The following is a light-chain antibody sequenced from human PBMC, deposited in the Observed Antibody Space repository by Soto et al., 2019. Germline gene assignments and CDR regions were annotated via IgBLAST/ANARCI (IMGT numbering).Light chain of an antibody. CDR3: QQYDDLPLT. V-gene: IGKV1-33*01. Sequence: DIQMTQSPSYLSPSVGDRVTITCQASQDIKSHLSWFQQKPGRAPKLLIYGASNLETGVPPRFTGSGSRTHFTFTIDSLQPDDSATYYCQQYDDLPLTFGGGTKVEI. CDR2: GAS. CDR1: QDIKSH. J-gene: IGKJ4*01.